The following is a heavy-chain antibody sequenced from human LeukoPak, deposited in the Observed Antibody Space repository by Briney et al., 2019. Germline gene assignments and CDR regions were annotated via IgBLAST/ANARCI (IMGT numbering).Heavy chain of an antibody. J-gene: IGHJ4*02. V-gene: IGHV1-69*05. CDR1: GGTFSSYA. D-gene: IGHD2-2*01. CDR2: IIPIFGTA. CDR3: ATNYQPLNPFDY. Sequence: ASVKVSCKASGGTFSSYAISWVRQAPGQGLEWMGGIIPIFGTANYAQKFQGRVTITTDESTSTAYMELSSLRSEDTAVYYCATNYQPLNPFDYWGQGTLVTVSS.